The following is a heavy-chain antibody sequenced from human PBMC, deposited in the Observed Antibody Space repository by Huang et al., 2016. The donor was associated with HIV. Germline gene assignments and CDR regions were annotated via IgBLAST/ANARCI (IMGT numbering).Heavy chain of an antibody. V-gene: IGHV1-18*01. CDR3: ARDPKYHRIGYYRQRRGIDI. D-gene: IGHD3-22*01. CDR1: GYTFTSYG. CDR2: ISASSGYT. Sequence: QIQLMQSGPELKQPGASVKVSCKASGYTFTSYGITWVRQATVQGPEWMRWISASSGYTEYAQKFQGRGTLTTDTSTNIAYMELRSLRSDDTAKYYCARDPKYHRIGYYRQRRGIDIWGQGTMVSVSS. J-gene: IGHJ3*02.